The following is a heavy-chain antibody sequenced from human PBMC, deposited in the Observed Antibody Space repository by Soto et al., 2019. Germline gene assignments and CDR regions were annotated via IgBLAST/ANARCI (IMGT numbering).Heavy chain of an antibody. CDR1: ALNVSRQY. CDR3: ARAVVEVPAHPRLDAFDI. V-gene: IGHV3-53*01. Sequence: WGSLRISCVPYALNVSRQYVTWLRQAPGNGLEWVSIIYSGGSTYYADSVKGRFTISRDNSGNTVFLQMNSLGADDTAVYFCARAVVEVPAHPRLDAFDIWGQGTLVTVSS. D-gene: IGHD2-2*01. J-gene: IGHJ3*02. CDR2: IYSGGST.